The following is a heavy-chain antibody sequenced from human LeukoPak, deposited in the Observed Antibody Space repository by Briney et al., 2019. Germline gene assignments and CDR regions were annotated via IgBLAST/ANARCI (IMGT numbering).Heavy chain of an antibody. CDR3: AKDSYDSSGYQFDY. J-gene: IGHJ4*02. CDR1: GFTFSSYA. Sequence: GGSLRLSCAAYGFTFSSYAMSWVRQAPGKGLEWVSAISGRGGSPYYADSVKGRFTISRDNSKNTLYLQMNSLRAEDTAVYYCAKDSYDSSGYQFDYWGQGTLVTVSS. D-gene: IGHD3-22*01. V-gene: IGHV3-23*01. CDR2: ISGRGGSP.